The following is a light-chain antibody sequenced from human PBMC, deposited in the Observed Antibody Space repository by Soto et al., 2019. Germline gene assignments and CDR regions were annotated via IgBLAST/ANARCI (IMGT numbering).Light chain of an antibody. V-gene: IGKV3-15*01. Sequence: EIVVTQSPATLSVSPGEGATLYCRANQSVNSDLAWYQQLPGQPPRLLIYGASTRAPGIPARFSGGGSGADFTLTISSLQSEDFAVYYCQQFRNSSYTFGQGTKLEI. CDR3: QQFRNSSYT. J-gene: IGKJ2*01. CDR1: QSVNSD. CDR2: GAS.